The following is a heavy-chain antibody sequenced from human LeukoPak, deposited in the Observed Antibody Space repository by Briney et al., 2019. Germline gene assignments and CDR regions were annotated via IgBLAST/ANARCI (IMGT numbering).Heavy chain of an antibody. Sequence: GGSLRLSCAASGFAFSSYGMHWVRQAPGKGLEWVAFIRYDGSNKYYADSVKGRFTISRDNSKNTLYLQMNSLRAEDTAVYYCAKSEDYRNNWFDPWGQGTLVTVSS. CDR2: IRYDGSNK. J-gene: IGHJ5*02. CDR1: GFAFSSYG. D-gene: IGHD4-11*01. CDR3: AKSEDYRNNWFDP. V-gene: IGHV3-30*02.